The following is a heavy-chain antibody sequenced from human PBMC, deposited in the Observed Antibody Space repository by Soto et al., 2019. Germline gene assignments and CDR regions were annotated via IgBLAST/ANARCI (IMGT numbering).Heavy chain of an antibody. CDR3: ASIVAVPADISGTAMDL. J-gene: IGHJ4*02. D-gene: IGHD2-2*01. CDR1: GGTFSSYT. Sequence: QVQLVQSGAEVKTPENSVKVSCKASGGTFSSYTISWVRQAPGQVLEWMGRIISILGIANYAQKFQGRVTITADKSTSTAYMELSSLRSADTAGYYCASIVAVPADISGTAMDLWGQGTLVAVSS. CDR2: IISILGIA. V-gene: IGHV1-69*02.